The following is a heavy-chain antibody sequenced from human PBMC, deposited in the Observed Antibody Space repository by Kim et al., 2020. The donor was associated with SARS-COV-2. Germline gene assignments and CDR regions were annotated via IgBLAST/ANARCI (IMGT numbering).Heavy chain of an antibody. J-gene: IGHJ3*02. CDR3: ARGSPGPSAPGSAFDI. D-gene: IGHD3-10*01. Sequence: SVKGRFTIAGDNAKNALYLQMNSLRAEDTAGYYCARGSPGPSAPGSAFDIWGQGTMVTVSS. V-gene: IGHV3-11*05.